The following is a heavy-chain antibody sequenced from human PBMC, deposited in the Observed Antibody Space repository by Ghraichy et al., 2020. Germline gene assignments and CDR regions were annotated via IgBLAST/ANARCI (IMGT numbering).Heavy chain of an antibody. J-gene: IGHJ4*02. CDR2: ITASGGIT. V-gene: IGHV3-23*01. CDR1: GFTFSSCA. Sequence: GGSLRLSCAASGFTFSSCAMAWVRQAPGKGLEWVTLITASGGITYSADSVKGRFTMSRDNSKRMLFLQMSGLRAEDTAVYFCAKARCSGYGCDYFDYWGQGTLVTVSS. CDR3: AKARCSGYGCDYFDY. D-gene: IGHD5-12*01.